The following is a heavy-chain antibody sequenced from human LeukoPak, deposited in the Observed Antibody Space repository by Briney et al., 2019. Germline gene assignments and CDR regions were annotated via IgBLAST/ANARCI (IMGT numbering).Heavy chain of an antibody. CDR1: GFTFSSYG. Sequence: GGSLRLSCAASGFTFSSYGMHWVRQAPGKGLEWVAFIRYDGSNKYYADSVKGRFTISRDNSKNTLYLQMNSLRAEDTAVYYCAKDLALRVQRMDVWGKGTTVTVSS. V-gene: IGHV3-30*02. CDR2: IRYDGSNK. J-gene: IGHJ6*03. D-gene: IGHD6-25*01. CDR3: AKDLALRVQRMDV.